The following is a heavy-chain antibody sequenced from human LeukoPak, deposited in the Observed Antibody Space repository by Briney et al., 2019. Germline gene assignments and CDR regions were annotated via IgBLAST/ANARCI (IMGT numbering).Heavy chain of an antibody. CDR1: GGFLSSYY. Sequence: SQTLSLTCTVSGGFLSSYYWSWIRQPPGKGLEWIGYIYYRGSPNYNPSLKSRVTISIDTSKNQFSLKLSSVTAADADVYYCEAGSGDDYGYFDYWGQGTLVTVSS. J-gene: IGHJ4*02. CDR3: EAGSGDDYGYFDY. CDR2: IYYRGSP. D-gene: IGHD5-12*01. V-gene: IGHV4-59*01.